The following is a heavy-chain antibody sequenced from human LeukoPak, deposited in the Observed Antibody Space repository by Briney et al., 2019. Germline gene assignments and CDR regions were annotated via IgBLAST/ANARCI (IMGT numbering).Heavy chain of an antibody. J-gene: IGHJ5*02. Sequence: GGSLRLSCAASGFTFRSYGMNWVRQAPGKGLEWVSAIGVSGDQTFYADSVKGRFTISRDNAKNSLYLQMNSLRAEDTAVYYCARVQTGTTNWFDPWGQGTLVTVSS. CDR3: ARVQTGTTNWFDP. V-gene: IGHV3-23*01. CDR2: IGVSGDQT. D-gene: IGHD1-1*01. CDR1: GFTFRSYG.